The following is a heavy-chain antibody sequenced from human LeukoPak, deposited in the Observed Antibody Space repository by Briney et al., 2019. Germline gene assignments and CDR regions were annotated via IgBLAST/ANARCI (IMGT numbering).Heavy chain of an antibody. CDR1: GGSISRFR. J-gene: IGHJ4*02. V-gene: IGHV4-59*08. CDR3: ASDSSSQFQPSH. CDR2: VSESGSD. D-gene: IGHD2-2*01. Sequence: SETLSLTCTVSGGSISRFRWSWIRQPPGKGLEWIGLVSESGSDHYNPSLKSRITIAADTSKNQFSLRLTSVTVADTAVYYCASDSSSQFQPSHWAQGPLVTVSS.